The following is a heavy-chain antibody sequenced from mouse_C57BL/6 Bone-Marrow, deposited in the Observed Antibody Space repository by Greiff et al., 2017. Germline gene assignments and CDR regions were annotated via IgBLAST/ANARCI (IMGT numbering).Heavy chain of an antibody. Sequence: QVQLKQSGAELVRPGASVTLSCKASGYTFTDYEMHWVKQTPVHGLEWIGAIDPETGGTAYNQKFKGKAILTADKSSSTAYMELRSLTSEDSAFYYCTRGSTTVAGFDYWGQGTTLTVSS. CDR2: IDPETGGT. CDR3: TRGSTTVAGFDY. J-gene: IGHJ2*01. CDR1: GYTFTDYE. V-gene: IGHV1-15*01. D-gene: IGHD1-1*01.